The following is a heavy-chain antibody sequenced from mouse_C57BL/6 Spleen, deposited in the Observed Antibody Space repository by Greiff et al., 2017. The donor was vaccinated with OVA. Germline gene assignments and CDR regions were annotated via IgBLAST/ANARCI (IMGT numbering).Heavy chain of an antibody. J-gene: IGHJ4*01. D-gene: IGHD1-1*01. CDR1: GYTFTSYW. CDR2: IDPNSGGT. Sequence: QVQLQQPGAELVKPGASVKLSCKASGYTFTSYWMHWVKQRPGRGLEWIGRIDPNSGGTKYNEKFKSKATLTVDKPSSTAYMQLSSLTSEDSAVYYCARWDSHYYGSSRYYAMDYWGQGTSVTVSS. V-gene: IGHV1-72*01. CDR3: ARWDSHYYGSSRYYAMDY.